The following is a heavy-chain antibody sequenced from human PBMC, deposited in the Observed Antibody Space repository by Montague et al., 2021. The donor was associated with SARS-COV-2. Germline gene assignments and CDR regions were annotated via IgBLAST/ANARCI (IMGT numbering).Heavy chain of an antibody. Sequence: SETLSLTCTVSGGSISSYYWSWIRQPPGKGLEWIGHIYYSGSTNYNPSLKSRVTISVDTSKNQFSLKLSSVTAADTAVYYCARAPVAHITIFGVVTSFDYWGQGTLVTVSP. V-gene: IGHV4-59*01. D-gene: IGHD3-3*01. CDR2: IYYSGST. CDR1: GGSISSYY. J-gene: IGHJ4*02. CDR3: ARAPVAHITIFGVVTSFDY.